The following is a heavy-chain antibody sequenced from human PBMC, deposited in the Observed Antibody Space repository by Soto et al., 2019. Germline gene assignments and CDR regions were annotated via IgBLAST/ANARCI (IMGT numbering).Heavy chain of an antibody. D-gene: IGHD2-2*01. Sequence: GESLKISCKGSGYSFTSYWIGWVRQMPGKGLEWMGIIYPGDSDTRYSPSFQGQVTISADKSISTAYLQWSSLKASDTAMYYCARHLVPAAKHYYYYYGMDVWGQGTTVTVSS. J-gene: IGHJ6*02. CDR2: IYPGDSDT. V-gene: IGHV5-51*01. CDR1: GYSFTSYW. CDR3: ARHLVPAAKHYYYYYGMDV.